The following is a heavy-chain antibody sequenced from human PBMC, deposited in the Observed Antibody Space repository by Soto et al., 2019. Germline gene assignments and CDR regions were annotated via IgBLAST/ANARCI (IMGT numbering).Heavy chain of an antibody. J-gene: IGHJ3*01. CDR3: ARSGYQLLYGRNVFDV. CDR2: LYWDDDK. D-gene: IGHD2-2*02. CDR1: GFSLTTSGVS. Sequence: QITLKESGPTLVKPTQTLTLTCTFSGFSLTTSGVSVGWIRQPPGKALEWLALLYWDDDKRYSPSLKSRLTITKDTSNNQVVLTMINMDPVDTATYYCARSGYQLLYGRNVFDVLGQGTMVTVSS. V-gene: IGHV2-5*02.